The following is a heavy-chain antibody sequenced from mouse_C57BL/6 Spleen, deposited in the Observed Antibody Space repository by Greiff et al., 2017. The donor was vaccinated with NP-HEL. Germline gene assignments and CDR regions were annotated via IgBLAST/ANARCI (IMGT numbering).Heavy chain of an antibody. J-gene: IGHJ3*01. D-gene: IGHD2-4*01. CDR3: ARRNDYDFPWFAY. Sequence: QVQLQQPGAELVRPGSSVKLSCKASGYTFTSYWMDWVKQRPGQGLEWIGNIYPSDSETHYNQKFKDKATLTVDKSSSTAYMQLSSLTSEDSAVYYCARRNDYDFPWFAYWGQGTLVTVSA. CDR2: IYPSDSET. CDR1: GYTFTSYW. V-gene: IGHV1-61*01.